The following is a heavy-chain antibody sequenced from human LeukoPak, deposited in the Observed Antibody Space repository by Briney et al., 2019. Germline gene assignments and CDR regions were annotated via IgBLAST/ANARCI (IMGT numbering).Heavy chain of an antibody. V-gene: IGHV2-5*02. D-gene: IGHD5-12*01. CDR1: GFSLSTSGVG. CDR3: AHSVLGSGYELDY. CDR2: LYWDDDR. Sequence: SGATLVKPTQTLTLTCTFSGFSLSTSGVGVGWIRQPPVKALEWLALLYWDDDRRYTPSLKSSLTITNDTSKNQVVLTLTIMDPVDTDAYYCAHSVLGSGYELDYWGQGILVTVS. J-gene: IGHJ4*02.